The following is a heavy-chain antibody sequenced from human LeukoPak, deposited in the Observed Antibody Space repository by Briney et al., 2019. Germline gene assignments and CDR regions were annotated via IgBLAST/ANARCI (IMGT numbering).Heavy chain of an antibody. D-gene: IGHD2-2*01. CDR2: ITNGGGST. CDR3: AKRASYHFDY. Sequence: PGGSLRLSCEASGFAFSSYWASWVRQAPGKGLEWVSSITNGGGSTYYADSVKGRFTVARDNSKNTLYLQMNSLRADDTAVYYCAKRASYHFDYWGQGTLVTVSS. CDR1: GFAFSSYW. V-gene: IGHV3-23*01. J-gene: IGHJ4*02.